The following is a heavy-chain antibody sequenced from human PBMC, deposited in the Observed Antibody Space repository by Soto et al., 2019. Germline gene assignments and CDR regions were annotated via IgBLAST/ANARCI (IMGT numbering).Heavy chain of an antibody. J-gene: IGHJ4*02. CDR3: AMGGRPWLVTSDFSY. Sequence: VQLVESGGGVVQPGRSLRLSCAASGFTFSDYAMHWVRQAPGKGLEWVAVVSHDGRNTHYADSVKGRFTISRDSCKNTVSLEMTSLRAEDTAVYYWAMGGRPWLVTSDFSYWGQGALVTVCS. CDR2: VSHDGRNT. CDR1: GFTFSDYA. D-gene: IGHD6-19*01. V-gene: IGHV3-30*03.